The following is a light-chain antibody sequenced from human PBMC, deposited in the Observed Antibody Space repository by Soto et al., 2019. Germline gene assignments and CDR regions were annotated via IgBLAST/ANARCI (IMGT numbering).Light chain of an antibody. J-gene: IGLJ1*01. CDR3: YSYGSGSTLYV. Sequence: QSALTQPASLSGSPGQSITISCTGTSSDVGGYNSVSWYQQHPGKAPKVIIFDVSSRPSGVSSRFSGSKSGNTASLTISGLQAEDEADYYCYSYGSGSTLYVFGAGTKLTVL. CDR1: SSDVGGYNS. V-gene: IGLV2-14*03. CDR2: DVS.